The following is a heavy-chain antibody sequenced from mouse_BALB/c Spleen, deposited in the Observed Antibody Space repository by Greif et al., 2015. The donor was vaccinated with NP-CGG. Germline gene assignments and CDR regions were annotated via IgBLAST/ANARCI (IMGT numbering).Heavy chain of an antibody. CDR1: GFTFTDYY. Sequence: VQLKQSGGGLVQPGGSLRLSCATSGFTFTDYYMSWVRQPPGKALEWLGFIRNKANGYTTEYSASVKGRFTISRDNSQSILYLQMNTLRAEDSATYYCARDYTWFAYWGQGTLVTVSA. V-gene: IGHV7-3*02. CDR2: IRNKANGYTT. J-gene: IGHJ3*01. CDR3: ARDYTWFAY.